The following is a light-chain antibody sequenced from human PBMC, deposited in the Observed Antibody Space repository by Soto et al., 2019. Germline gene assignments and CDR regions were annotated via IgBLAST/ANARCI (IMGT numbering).Light chain of an antibody. J-gene: IGLJ1*01. CDR2: EVS. CDR3: CSYAGFYTSV. Sequence: QSALTQPRSVSGSPGQSVTISCTGTSSDVGGYKFVSWYQQHPGKAPKFMIYEVSKRPSGVPDRFSGSKSGNMAFLTISGLQAEDEADYYCCSYAGFYTSVFGTGTKVTVL. CDR1: SSDVGGYKF. V-gene: IGLV2-11*01.